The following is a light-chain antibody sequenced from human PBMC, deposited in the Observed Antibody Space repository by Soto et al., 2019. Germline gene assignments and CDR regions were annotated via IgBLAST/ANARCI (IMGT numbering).Light chain of an antibody. J-gene: IGKJ5*01. CDR1: QSVSNNY. Sequence: EIVLTQSPGTLSLSPGERATLSCRTSQSVSNNYLAWYQQKPGQAPRLLIYGASNRATGIPDRFSGNGSGTDFTLTISRLEPEDFAVXXXQQYGSSPSSTFGQGTRLEIK. CDR3: QQYGSSPSST. V-gene: IGKV3-20*01. CDR2: GAS.